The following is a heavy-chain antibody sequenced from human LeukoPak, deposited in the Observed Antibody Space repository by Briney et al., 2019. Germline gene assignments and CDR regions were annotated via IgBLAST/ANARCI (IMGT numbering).Heavy chain of an antibody. CDR3: ARDSPAYFDS. CDR1: EYTFTSYY. Sequence: ASVKVSCKASEYTFTSYYMHWVRQAPGQGLEWMGIINPSGGTTSYAQKFQGRVTMTRDTSTSTVYMELSSLRSEDTAVYYCARDSPAYFDSWGQGTLVTVSS. J-gene: IGHJ4*02. CDR2: INPSGGTT. V-gene: IGHV1-46*01.